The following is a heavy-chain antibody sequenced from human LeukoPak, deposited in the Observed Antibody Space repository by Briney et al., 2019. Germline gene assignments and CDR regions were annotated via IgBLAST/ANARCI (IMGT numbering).Heavy chain of an antibody. CDR1: GGSISSSSYY. V-gene: IGHV4-39*01. CDR2: IYYSGST. D-gene: IGHD3-3*01. J-gene: IGHJ4*02. Sequence: PSETLSLTCTVSGGSISSSSYYWGWIRQPPGKGLEWIGSIYYSGSTYYNPSLKSRVTISVDTSKNQFSLKLSSVTAADTAVYYCARQAPQNYDFWSGYTDYWGQGTLVTVSS. CDR3: ARQAPQNYDFWSGYTDY.